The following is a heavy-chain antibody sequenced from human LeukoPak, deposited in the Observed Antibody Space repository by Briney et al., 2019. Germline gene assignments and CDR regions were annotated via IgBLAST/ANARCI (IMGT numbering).Heavy chain of an antibody. CDR1: GFTFSSYA. D-gene: IGHD5-18*01. Sequence: GGSLRLSCAASGFTFSSYAMSWVRQAPGKGLEWVSYITSGGSTIYYADSVRGRFTISRDNAKNSLYLEMNSLRAEDTAVYYCARARGYSYIYYYYYMDVWGKGTTVTVSS. V-gene: IGHV3-48*04. CDR3: ARARGYSYIYYYYYMDV. J-gene: IGHJ6*03. CDR2: ITSGGSTI.